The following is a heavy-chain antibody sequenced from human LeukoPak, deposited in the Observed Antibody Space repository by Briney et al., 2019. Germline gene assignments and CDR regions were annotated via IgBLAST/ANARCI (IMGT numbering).Heavy chain of an antibody. V-gene: IGHV3-30-3*01. Sequence: GGSLRLSCAASGFTFSSYAMHWVGQAPGKGLEWVAVISYDGSNKYYADSVKGRFTISRDNSKNTLYLQMNSLRAEDTAVYYCARDWICDYWGQGTLVTVSS. CDR1: GFTFSSYA. CDR2: ISYDGSNK. D-gene: IGHD2-2*03. J-gene: IGHJ4*02. CDR3: ARDWICDY.